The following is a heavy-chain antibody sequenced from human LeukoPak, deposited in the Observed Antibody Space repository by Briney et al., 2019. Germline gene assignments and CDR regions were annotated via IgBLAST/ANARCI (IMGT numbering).Heavy chain of an antibody. V-gene: IGHV3-21*01. J-gene: IGHJ3*02. D-gene: IGHD3-22*01. CDR1: GFTFSSYS. CDR2: ISSSSSYI. Sequence: GGSLRLSCAASGFTFSSYSMNWVRQAPGKGLEWVSSISSSSSYIYYADSVKGRFTISRGNAKNSLYLQMNSLRAEDTAVYYCARLTTLVLKGAFDIWGQGTMVTVSS. CDR3: ARLTTLVLKGAFDI.